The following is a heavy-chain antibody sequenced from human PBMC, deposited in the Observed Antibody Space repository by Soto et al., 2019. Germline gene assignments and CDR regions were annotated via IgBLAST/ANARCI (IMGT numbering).Heavy chain of an antibody. CDR3: ASTTYCSSTSYTYYYYYMDV. CDR1: GGTFSSYT. V-gene: IGHV1-69*02. D-gene: IGHD2-2*01. CDR2: IIPILGIA. Sequence: QVQLVQSGAEVKKPGSSVKVSCKASGGTFSSYTISWVRQAPGQGLEWMGRIIPILGIANYAQKFQGRVTITADKSTSTAYMELSSLRSEDTAVYYCASTTYCSSTSYTYYYYYMDVWGKGTTVTVSS. J-gene: IGHJ6*03.